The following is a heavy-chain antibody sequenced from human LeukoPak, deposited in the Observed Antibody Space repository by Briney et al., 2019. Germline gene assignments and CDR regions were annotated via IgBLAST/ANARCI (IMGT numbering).Heavy chain of an antibody. CDR2: INPNSGGT. CDR1: GYTFTGYY. CDR3: ARDDSITSEGIAVALYDY. J-gene: IGHJ4*02. Sequence: ASVKVSCKASGYTFTGYYIHWVRQAPGQGLEWMGWINPNSGGTNYAQKFQGWVTMTRDTSISTAYMELSRLRSDDTAVYYCARDDSITSEGIAVALYDYWGQGTLVTASS. V-gene: IGHV1-2*04. D-gene: IGHD6-19*01.